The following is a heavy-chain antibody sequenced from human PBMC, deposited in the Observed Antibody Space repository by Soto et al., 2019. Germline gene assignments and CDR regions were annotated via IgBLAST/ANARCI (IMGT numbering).Heavy chain of an antibody. J-gene: IGHJ5*02. CDR3: ATTHPLYYGDYIWFDP. Sequence: ETLSLXCAVYGGSFSGYYWSWIRQPPGKGLEWIGEINHSGSTNYNPSLKSRVTISVDTSKNQFSLKLSSVTAADTAVYYCATTHPLYYGDYIWFDPWGQGTLVTVSS. CDR2: INHSGST. V-gene: IGHV4-34*01. D-gene: IGHD4-17*01. CDR1: GGSFSGYY.